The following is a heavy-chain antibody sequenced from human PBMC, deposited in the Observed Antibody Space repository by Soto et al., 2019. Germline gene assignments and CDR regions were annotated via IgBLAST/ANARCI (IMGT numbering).Heavy chain of an antibody. CDR3: AKESPFSGNTIHIDY. CDR1: GFTFSSYG. V-gene: IGHV3-23*01. Sequence: GGSLRLSCAASGFTFSSYGMSWVRQAPGKGLEWVSGITGGGAAYYPDSVKGRFTSSIDNSESTLYLQMNSLRDEDTAIYYCAKESPFSGNTIHIDYWGQGTLVTVSS. J-gene: IGHJ4*02. CDR2: ITGGGAA. D-gene: IGHD1-1*01.